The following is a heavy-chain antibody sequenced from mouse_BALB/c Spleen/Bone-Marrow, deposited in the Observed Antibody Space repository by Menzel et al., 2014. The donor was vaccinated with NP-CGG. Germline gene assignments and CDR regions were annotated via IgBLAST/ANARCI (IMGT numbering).Heavy chain of an antibody. CDR1: GFTFSSYG. V-gene: IGHV5-6-3*01. CDR3: ARAWYFDY. Sequence: EVQVVESGGGLVQPGGSLKLSCAASGFTFSSYGMSWVRQTPDKRLELVATINSNGGSTYYPDSVKGRFTISRDNAKNTLYLQMSSLKSEDTAMYYCARAWYFDYWGQGTSLTVSS. J-gene: IGHJ2*03. CDR2: INSNGGST.